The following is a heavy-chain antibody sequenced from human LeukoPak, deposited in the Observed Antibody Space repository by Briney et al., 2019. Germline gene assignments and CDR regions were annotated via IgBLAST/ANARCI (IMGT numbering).Heavy chain of an antibody. CDR1: GGSISSYY. Sequence: SETLSLTCTVSGGSISSYYWSWIRQPPGKGLEWIGYIYYSGSTNYNPSLKSRVTISVDTSKNQFSLKLSSVTAADTAVYYCAREVTTGTSLWGQGTLVTVSS. CDR2: IYYSGST. V-gene: IGHV4-59*01. D-gene: IGHD1-1*01. CDR3: AREVTTGTSL. J-gene: IGHJ4*02.